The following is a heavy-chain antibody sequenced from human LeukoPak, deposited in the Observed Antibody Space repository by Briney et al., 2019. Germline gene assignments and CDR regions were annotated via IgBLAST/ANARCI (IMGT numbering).Heavy chain of an antibody. CDR2: ISSDGSNK. Sequence: GGSLRLSCAASGFTFSSYAMHWVRQAPGKGLEWVAVISSDGSNKYYADSVKGRFTISRDNSKNTLYLQMNSLRAEDTAVYYCLSTGFDYWGQGTLVTVSS. J-gene: IGHJ4*02. V-gene: IGHV3-30-3*01. CDR3: LSTGFDY. D-gene: IGHD1-14*01. CDR1: GFTFSSYA.